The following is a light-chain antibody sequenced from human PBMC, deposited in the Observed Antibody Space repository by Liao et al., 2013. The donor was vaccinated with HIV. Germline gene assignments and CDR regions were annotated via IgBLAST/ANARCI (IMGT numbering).Light chain of an antibody. CDR3: QAWDFSTAI. V-gene: IGLV3-1*01. Sequence: SFDLAQPPSVSVSPGQTASITCSGDNLGDKYAFWYQQKPGQSPVLVMYQNTKRPSGIPERFSGSNSGNTATLTISGTQAMDEADYFCQAWDFSTAIFGGGTKLTVL. CDR2: QNT. CDR1: NLGDKY. J-gene: IGLJ2*01.